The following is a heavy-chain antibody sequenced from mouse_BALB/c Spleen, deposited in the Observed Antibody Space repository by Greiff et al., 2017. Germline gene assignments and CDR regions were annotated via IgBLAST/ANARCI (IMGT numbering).Heavy chain of an antibody. CDR2: IDPANGNT. CDR3: ARLGYGTFYAMDY. V-gene: IGHV14-3*02. D-gene: IGHD1-1*01. CDR1: GFNIKDTY. J-gene: IGHJ4*01. Sequence: EVKLVESGAELVKPGASVKLSCTASGFNIKDTYMHWVKQRPEQGLEWIGRIDPANGNTKYDPKFQGKATITADTSSNTAYLQLSSLTSEDTAVYYCARLGYGTFYAMDYWGQGTSVTVAS.